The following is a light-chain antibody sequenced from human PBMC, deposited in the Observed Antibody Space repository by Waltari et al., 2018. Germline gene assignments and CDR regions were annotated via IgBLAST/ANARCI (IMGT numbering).Light chain of an antibody. CDR2: TAS. Sequence: EVVMTQYPATLSVSPGGGATLSCRAGQGISPTFAWYQQKPGQAPRPLIYTASTRAAGVPARFSGSGSGTEFTLTISSLQSEDSAVYYCQQYNNWPPLTFGGGTKVEI. CDR3: QQYNNWPPLT. J-gene: IGKJ4*01. CDR1: QGISPT. V-gene: IGKV3-15*01.